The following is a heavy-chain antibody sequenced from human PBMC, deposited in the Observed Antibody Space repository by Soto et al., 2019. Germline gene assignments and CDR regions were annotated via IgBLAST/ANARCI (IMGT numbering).Heavy chain of an antibody. D-gene: IGHD6-19*01. CDR2: IDPSDSYT. Sequence: PGESLKISCKGSGYTFTSYWISWVRQMPGKGLEWMGRIDPSDSYTNYSPSFQGHVTISADKSISTAYLQWSSLKASDTAIYYCARHDNAYSSGWYDYWGQGTLVTVSS. J-gene: IGHJ4*02. V-gene: IGHV5-10-1*01. CDR3: ARHDNAYSSGWYDY. CDR1: GYTFTSYW.